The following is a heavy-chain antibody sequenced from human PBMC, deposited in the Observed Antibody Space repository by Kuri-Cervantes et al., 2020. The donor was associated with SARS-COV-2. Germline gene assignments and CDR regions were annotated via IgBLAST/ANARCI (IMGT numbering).Heavy chain of an antibody. CDR2: INPSGGST. CDR3: ARDRTAASHWFDP. J-gene: IGHJ5*02. D-gene: IGHD2-2*01. CDR1: GYTFTGYY. V-gene: IGHV1-46*01. Sequence: ASVKVSCKASGYTFTGYYMHWVRQAPRQGLEWMGIINPSGGSTSYAQKFQGRVTMTRDTSTSTVYMELSSLRSEDTAVYYCARDRTAASHWFDPWGQGTLVTVSS.